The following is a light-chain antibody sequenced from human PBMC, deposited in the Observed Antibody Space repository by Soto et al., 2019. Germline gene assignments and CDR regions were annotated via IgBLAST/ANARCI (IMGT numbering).Light chain of an antibody. CDR2: GAS. J-gene: IGKJ5*01. CDR3: QHYKKWTSG. CDR1: QSFXSS. Sequence: IGVTQWASTLSVSPGESATLSCRASQSFXSSFAWYQEKPGQAPRILXYGASTGATGVPARLSGSGSGTEFTLTISSLQSDDFAVYYCQHYKKWTSGFGQGTRLEIK. V-gene: IGKV3-15*01.